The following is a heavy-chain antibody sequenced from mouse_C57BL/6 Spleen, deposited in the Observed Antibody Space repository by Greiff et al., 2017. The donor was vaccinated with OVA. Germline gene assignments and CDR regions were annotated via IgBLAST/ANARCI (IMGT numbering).Heavy chain of an antibody. D-gene: IGHD1-1*01. J-gene: IGHJ2*01. CDR1: GFTFSDYG. CDR2: ISSGSSTI. Sequence: EVTLVESGGGLVKPGGSLKLSCAASGFTFSDYGMHWVRQAPEKGLEWVAYISSGSSTIYYADTVKGRFTISRDNAKNTLFLQLTSLRSEDTAMYYCARGYYGSSPFDYWGQGTTLTVSS. V-gene: IGHV5-17*01. CDR3: ARGYYGSSPFDY.